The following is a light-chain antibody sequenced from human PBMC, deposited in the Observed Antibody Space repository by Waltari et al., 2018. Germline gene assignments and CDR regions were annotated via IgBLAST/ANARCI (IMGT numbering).Light chain of an antibody. CDR1: QSFSSW. J-gene: IGKJ1*01. CDR2: QAS. Sequence: DIHMTQSPSTLSASVGDRVTITCRASQSFSSWLAWYQQKPGKAPKLLIYQASRLQTGVPSRFSGSESVTEATLTINNLQPDDFATYYGQQYNIYPRTYGQGTKVEIK. V-gene: IGKV1-5*03. CDR3: QQYNIYPRT.